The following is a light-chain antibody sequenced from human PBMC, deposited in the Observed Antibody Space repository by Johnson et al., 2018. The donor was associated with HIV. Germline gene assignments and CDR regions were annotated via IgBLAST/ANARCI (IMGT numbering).Light chain of an antibody. CDR1: SSNIGNNY. CDR3: GTWDSSLSAYV. Sequence: QSVLTQPPSVSAAPGQKVTISCSGSSSNIGNNYVSWYQQLPGTAPNLLIYENNKRPSGIPDRFSGSKSGTSASLGITGLQTGDEADYYCGTWDSSLSAYVFGTETKVTVL. J-gene: IGLJ1*01. CDR2: ENN. V-gene: IGLV1-51*02.